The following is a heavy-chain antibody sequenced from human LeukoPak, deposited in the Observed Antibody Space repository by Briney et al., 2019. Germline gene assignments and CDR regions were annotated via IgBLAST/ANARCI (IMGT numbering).Heavy chain of an antibody. D-gene: IGHD3-10*01. CDR1: GYTFTSYY. CDR2: INPSGGSI. J-gene: IGHJ4*02. CDR3: ARDYYGSGYGGLVVFDY. Sequence: ASVKVSCKASGYTFTSYYMHWVRQAPGQGLEWMGVINPSGGSISYAQKFQGRVTMTRDMSTSTVYMELSSLRSEDTAVYYCARDYYGSGYGGLVVFDYWGQGTLVTVSS. V-gene: IGHV1-46*01.